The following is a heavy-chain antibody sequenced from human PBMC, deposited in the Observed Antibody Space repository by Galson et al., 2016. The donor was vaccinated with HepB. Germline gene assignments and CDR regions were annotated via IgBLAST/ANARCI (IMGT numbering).Heavy chain of an antibody. D-gene: IGHD3-10*01. CDR1: GYTFTTYW. Sequence: QSGAEVKKPGESLKISCKGSGYTFTTYWIGWVRQMPGKGLEWMGIIYPGDSDTRYSPSFQGQVTISADKSINTAYLQWSSLKASDTAMNYCARSGYYGSGSYADRWDFWGQGTLVTVSS. V-gene: IGHV5-51*01. CDR2: IYPGDSDT. CDR3: ARSGYYGSGSYADRWDF. J-gene: IGHJ4*02.